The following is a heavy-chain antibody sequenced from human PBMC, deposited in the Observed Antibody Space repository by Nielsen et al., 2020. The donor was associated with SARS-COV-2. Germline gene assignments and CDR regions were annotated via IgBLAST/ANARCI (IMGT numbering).Heavy chain of an antibody. CDR1: GGTFSSYA. CDR3: ARPRDIVATSLFGFDY. D-gene: IGHD5-12*01. Sequence: SVKVSCKASGGTFSSYAISWVRQAPGQGLEWMGGIIPIFGTANYAQKFQGRVTITADESTSTAYMELSSLRSEDTAAYYCARPRDIVATSLFGFDYWGQGTLVTASS. V-gene: IGHV1-69*13. J-gene: IGHJ4*02. CDR2: IIPIFGTA.